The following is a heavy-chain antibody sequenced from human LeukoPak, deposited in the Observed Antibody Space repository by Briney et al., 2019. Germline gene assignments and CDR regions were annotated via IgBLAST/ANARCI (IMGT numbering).Heavy chain of an antibody. J-gene: IGHJ4*02. CDR3: ARDPGSSAFDY. Sequence: PGGSLRLSCAASGFTFINYWMTWVRQAPGKGLEFVANINQDESVKNYVDSVKRRFTISRDNAENSLHLQMNSLRVEDTAVYYCARDPGSSAFDYWGQGTLVTVSS. CDR1: GFTFINYW. CDR2: INQDESVK. D-gene: IGHD5/OR15-5a*01. V-gene: IGHV3-7*01.